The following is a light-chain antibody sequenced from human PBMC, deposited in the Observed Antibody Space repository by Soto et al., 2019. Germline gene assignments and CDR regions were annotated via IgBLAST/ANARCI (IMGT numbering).Light chain of an antibody. Sequence: DIQKTQAPSTLSASVGVRVTITCRASQSISSWLAWYQQKPGKAPKLLIYGASSLESGVPSRFSGSGSGTEFTLTISSLQPDDFATYYCQQYNSYRTFGQGTKVDIK. J-gene: IGKJ1*01. CDR1: QSISSW. CDR2: GAS. V-gene: IGKV1-5*01. CDR3: QQYNSYRT.